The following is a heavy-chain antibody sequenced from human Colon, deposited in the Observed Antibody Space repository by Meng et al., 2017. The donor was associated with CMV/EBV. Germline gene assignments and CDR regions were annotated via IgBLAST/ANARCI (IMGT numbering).Heavy chain of an antibody. Sequence: GGSLRLSCAASGFNFNDYYMSWIRQAPGKGLEWISYINNRGSTMYYAESLKGRFTISRDNAKNSLYLEMTNLRAEDTAVYYCASSQVGGYDYYYYFGMDVWGQGTTVTVSS. D-gene: IGHD2-15*01. CDR2: INNRGSTM. V-gene: IGHV3-11*04. J-gene: IGHJ6*02. CDR3: ASSQVGGYDYYYYFGMDV. CDR1: GFNFNDYY.